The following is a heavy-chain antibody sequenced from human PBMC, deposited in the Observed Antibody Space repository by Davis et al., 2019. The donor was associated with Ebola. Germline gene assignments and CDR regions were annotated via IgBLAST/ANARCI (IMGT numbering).Heavy chain of an antibody. V-gene: IGHV4-34*01. CDR3: ARVPGYSSGWHAFDI. Sequence: PSETLSLTCAVYGGSFSGYYWSWIRQPPGKGLEWIGEINHSGSTNYNPSLKSRVTISVDTSKNQFSLKLSSVTAADTAVYYCARVPGYSSGWHAFDIWGQGTMVTVSS. J-gene: IGHJ3*02. CDR1: GGSFSGYY. D-gene: IGHD6-19*01. CDR2: INHSGST.